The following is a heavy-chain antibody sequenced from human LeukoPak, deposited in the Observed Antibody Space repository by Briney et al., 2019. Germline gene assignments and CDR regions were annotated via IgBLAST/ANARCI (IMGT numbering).Heavy chain of an antibody. CDR2: ISYDGSNK. CDR1: GFTFSSYA. D-gene: IGHD4-17*01. V-gene: IGHV3-30*04. J-gene: IGHJ4*02. Sequence: GGSLRLSCAASGFTFSSYAMHWVRQAPGQGLEWVAVISYDGSNKYYADSVKGRFTISRDNSKNTLYLQMNSLRAEDTAVYYCARTATVTTAFDYWGQGTLVTVSS. CDR3: ARTATVTTAFDY.